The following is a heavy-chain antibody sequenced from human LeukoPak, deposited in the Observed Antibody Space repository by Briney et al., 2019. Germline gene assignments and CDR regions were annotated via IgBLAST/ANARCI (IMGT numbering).Heavy chain of an antibody. CDR2: VYYSGST. CDR1: GGSISSGDYY. V-gene: IGHV4-30-4*01. J-gene: IGHJ4*02. Sequence: SQTLSLTCTISGGSISSGDYYWSWIRQPPGKGLEWIGYVYYSGSTYYNPSLKSRVTISVDTSKNQFSLKLSSVTAADTAVYYCARDHPVGMSYWGQGTLVTASS. CDR3: ARDHPVGMSY. D-gene: IGHD1-14*01.